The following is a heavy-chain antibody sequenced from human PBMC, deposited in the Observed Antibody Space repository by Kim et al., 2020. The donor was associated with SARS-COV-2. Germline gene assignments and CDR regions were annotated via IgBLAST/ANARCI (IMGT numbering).Heavy chain of an antibody. D-gene: IGHD3-22*01. CDR2: ISYDGGYK. Sequence: GGSLRLSCAASGFTFSTYAMHWVRQTPGKGLEWVSLISYDGGYKYYADSVKGRFTISRDNSKNTLYLQMSRLRAEDTAFFYCARPSALYDSGGQSDAFDIWGQGTMVTVAS. V-gene: IGHV3-30*04. CDR1: GFTFSTYA. CDR3: ARPSALYDSGGQSDAFDI. J-gene: IGHJ3*02.